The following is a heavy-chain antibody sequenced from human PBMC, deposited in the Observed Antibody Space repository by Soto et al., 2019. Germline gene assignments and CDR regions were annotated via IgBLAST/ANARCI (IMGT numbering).Heavy chain of an antibody. J-gene: IGHJ6*02. CDR1: GGTFSKYA. D-gene: IGHD2-2*01. CDR2: IIPIVGTG. CDR3: ARVVILVPTASTHYYYHMDV. V-gene: IGHV1-69*01. Sequence: QVQLVQSGAEVRKPGSSVTVSCKASGGTFSKYAISWVRQAPGQGLEWMGGIIPIVGTGSYAQKFQGRVTITADEPTTTAYMELSSLRFEDTAVYYCARVVILVPTASTHYYYHMDVWGPGTTVTVSS.